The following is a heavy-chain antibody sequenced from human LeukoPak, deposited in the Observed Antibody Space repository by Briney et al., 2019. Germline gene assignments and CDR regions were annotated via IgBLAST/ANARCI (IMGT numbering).Heavy chain of an antibody. CDR1: GASISRNGVDYY. CDR3: VTQTPDLTVTTFPAHDH. Sequence: SETLSPTCTVSGASISRNGVDYYWGWIRQPPGRGLEWIGSLLYGGTAYYNPSLKTRVTISLDTSENRFSLRLTSVTAADTAVYYCVTQTPDLTVTTFPAHDHWGQGTLVAVSS. D-gene: IGHD4-17*01. J-gene: IGHJ4*02. CDR2: LLYGGTA. V-gene: IGHV4-39*02.